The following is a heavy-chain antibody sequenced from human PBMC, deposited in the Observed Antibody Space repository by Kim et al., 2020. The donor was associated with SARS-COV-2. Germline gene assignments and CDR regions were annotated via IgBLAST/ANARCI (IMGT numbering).Heavy chain of an antibody. D-gene: IGHD2-2*02. CDR1: GFTFSSYE. Sequence: GGSLRLSCAASGFTFSSYEMNWVRQAPGKGLEWVSYISSSGSTIYYADSVKGRFTISRDNAKNSLYLQMNSLRAEDTAVYYCARDLDFDCSSTSCYTPSRYWGQGTLVTVSS. V-gene: IGHV3-48*03. CDR2: ISSSGSTI. CDR3: ARDLDFDCSSTSCYTPSRY. J-gene: IGHJ4*02.